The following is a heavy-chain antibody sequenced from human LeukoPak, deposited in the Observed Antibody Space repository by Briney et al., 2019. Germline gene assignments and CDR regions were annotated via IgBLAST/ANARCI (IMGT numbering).Heavy chain of an antibody. CDR3: TTENWYVFEN. CDR2: ITLDGSDS. D-gene: IGHD1-1*01. J-gene: IGHJ4*02. CDR1: GFPFSSYW. V-gene: IGHV3-7*04. Sequence: GGSLRLSCAASGFPFSSYWMAWVRQAPGKGLEWVATITLDGSDSYYVDSVKGRFTVSKDNAKNSLYLQMNSLRAEDTAVFYCTTENWYVFENWGQGSLVTVSS.